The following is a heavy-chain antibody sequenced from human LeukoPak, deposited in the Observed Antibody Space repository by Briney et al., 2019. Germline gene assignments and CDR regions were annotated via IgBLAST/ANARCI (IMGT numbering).Heavy chain of an antibody. D-gene: IGHD6-19*01. CDR3: ARESSVAGPNYYYYYYMDV. CDR1: GYTFTSYS. CDR2: ISAYNGNT. Sequence: ASVKVSCKASGYTFTSYSISWVRQAPGQGLEWMGYISAYNGNTNYAQRLQGRVTMTTDTSTSTAYMELRSLRSDDTAVYYCARESSVAGPNYYYYYYMDVWGKGTTVTISS. V-gene: IGHV1-18*01. J-gene: IGHJ6*03.